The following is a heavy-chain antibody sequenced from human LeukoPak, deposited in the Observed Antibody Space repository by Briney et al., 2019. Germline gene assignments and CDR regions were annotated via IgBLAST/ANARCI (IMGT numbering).Heavy chain of an antibody. CDR3: ARDTSGGSGYLYNWFDP. V-gene: IGHV4-59*01. CDR2: IYYSGST. Sequence: PSETLSLTCTVSGGSISSYYWSWIRQPPGKGLEWIGYIYYSGSTNYNPSLKSRVTISVDTSKNQFSLKLSSVTAADTAMYYCARDTSGGSGYLYNWFDPWGQGTLVTVSS. CDR1: GGSISSYY. D-gene: IGHD3-22*01. J-gene: IGHJ5*02.